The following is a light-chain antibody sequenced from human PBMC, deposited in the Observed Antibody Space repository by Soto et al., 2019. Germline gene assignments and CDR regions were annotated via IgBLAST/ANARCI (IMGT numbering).Light chain of an antibody. CDR1: QGIRSG. Sequence: DIQMTQSPSSLSASVGDRVTITCRASQGIRSGLGWYQQKPGKAPKRLIDAASSLQSGVPSRFSGSGSGTEFTLTISSLQPDDFATYYCQQYMSYSFGQGTKVDIK. J-gene: IGKJ1*01. V-gene: IGKV1-17*01. CDR3: QQYMSYS. CDR2: AAS.